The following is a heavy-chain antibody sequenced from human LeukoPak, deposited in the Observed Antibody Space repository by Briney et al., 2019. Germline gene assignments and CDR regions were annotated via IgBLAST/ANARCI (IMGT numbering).Heavy chain of an antibody. J-gene: IGHJ6*02. Sequence: PSETLSLTCAVYGGSFSGYYWSWIRQPPGKGLEWIGEINHSGSTNYNPSLKSRVTISVDTSKNQFSLKLSSVTAADTAVYYCARLSPWLVLFGSYYYYGMDVWGQGTTVTVSS. D-gene: IGHD6-19*01. CDR3: ARLSPWLVLFGSYYYYGMDV. V-gene: IGHV4-34*01. CDR1: GGSFSGYY. CDR2: INHSGST.